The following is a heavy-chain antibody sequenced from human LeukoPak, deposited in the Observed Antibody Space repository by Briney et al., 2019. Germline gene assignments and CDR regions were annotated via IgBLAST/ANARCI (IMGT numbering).Heavy chain of an antibody. CDR1: GGSISSYY. J-gene: IGHJ4*02. CDR2: INHSGST. V-gene: IGHV4-34*01. Sequence: KPSETLSLTCTVSGGSISSYYWSWIRQPPGKGLEWIGEINHSGSTNYNPSLKSRVTISVDTPKNQFSLKLSSVTAADTAVYYCARRQWLRLHFDYWGQGTLVTVSS. D-gene: IGHD5-12*01. CDR3: ARRQWLRLHFDY.